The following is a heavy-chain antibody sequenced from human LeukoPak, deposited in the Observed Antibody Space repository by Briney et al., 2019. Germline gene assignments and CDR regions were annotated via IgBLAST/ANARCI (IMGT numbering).Heavy chain of an antibody. CDR3: ARDRGYYDSSGYSLDY. Sequence: GGSLRLSCAASGFTFSGYWMHWVRQAPGKGLVWVSRINSDGSSTSYADSVKGRSTISRDNAKNTLYLQMNSLRAEDTALYYCARDRGYYDSSGYSLDYWGQGTLVTVSS. CDR2: INSDGSST. D-gene: IGHD3-22*01. J-gene: IGHJ4*02. CDR1: GFTFSGYW. V-gene: IGHV3-74*01.